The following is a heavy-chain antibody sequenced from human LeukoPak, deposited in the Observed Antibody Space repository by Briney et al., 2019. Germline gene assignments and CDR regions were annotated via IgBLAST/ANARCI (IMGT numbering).Heavy chain of an antibody. CDR1: GFTFSSYA. Sequence: GGSLRLSCAASGFTFSSYAMHWVRQAPGKGLEWVAVISYDGSNKYYADSVKGRFTISRDNSKNTLYLQMNSLRAEDTAVYYCARDSPTHYDFWSGYGMDVWGQGTTVTVSS. D-gene: IGHD3-3*01. J-gene: IGHJ6*02. V-gene: IGHV3-30-3*01. CDR2: ISYDGSNK. CDR3: ARDSPTHYDFWSGYGMDV.